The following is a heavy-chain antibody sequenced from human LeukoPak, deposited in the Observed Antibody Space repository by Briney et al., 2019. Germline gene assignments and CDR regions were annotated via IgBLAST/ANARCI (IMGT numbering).Heavy chain of an antibody. J-gene: IGHJ4*02. CDR2: IGSDNKP. D-gene: IGHD6-13*01. CDR1: GFTFSAYA. V-gene: IGHV3-23*05. CDR3: VKRCLGSWPMYYFDY. Sequence: TGGSLRLSCEASGFTFSAYAMTRVRQAPGKGLEWVSSIGSDNKPHYSESVKGRFAISRDNSKNTLYLQMSSLRAEDTTVYYCVKRCLGSWPMYYFDYWGQGTLVTVSS.